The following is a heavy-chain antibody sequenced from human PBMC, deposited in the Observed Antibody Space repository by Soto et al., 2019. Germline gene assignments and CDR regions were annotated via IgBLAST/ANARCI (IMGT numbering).Heavy chain of an antibody. J-gene: IGHJ4*02. D-gene: IGHD4-17*01. V-gene: IGHV3-30*18. Sequence: GSLRLSCAVSGLTFSTYGMHWVRQAPGKGLEWVAVISYDVRKTHYADSVRGRFTISRDNSKSTLYLQMNDLRADDTALYYCAKDSLGGMGTVMMPGLDWGQGTLVTVSS. CDR3: AKDSLGGMGTVMMPGLD. CDR1: GLTFSTYG. CDR2: ISYDVRKT.